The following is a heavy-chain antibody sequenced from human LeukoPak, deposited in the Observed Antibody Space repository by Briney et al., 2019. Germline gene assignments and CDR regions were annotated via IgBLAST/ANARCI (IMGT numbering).Heavy chain of an antibody. CDR3: ARAIPYYYDSSGYPIWDAFDI. CDR1: GGSISSGGYY. J-gene: IGHJ3*02. D-gene: IGHD3-22*01. V-gene: IGHV4-30-2*01. Sequence: PSQTLSLTCTVSGGSISSGGYYWSWIRQPPGKGLEWIGYIYHSGSTYYNPSLKSRVTISVDTSKNQFSLKLSSVTAADTAVYYCARAIPYYYDSSGYPIWDAFDIWGQGTMVTVPS. CDR2: IYHSGST.